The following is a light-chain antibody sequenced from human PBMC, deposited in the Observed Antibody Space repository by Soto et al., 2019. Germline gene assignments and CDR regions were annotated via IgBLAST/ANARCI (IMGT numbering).Light chain of an antibody. V-gene: IGLV2-18*02. Sequence: QSVLTQPPSVSGSPGQSVTISCTGTSSDVGSYNRVSWYQQPPGTAPKLMIYEVSNRPSGVPDRFSGSKSGNTASLTISGLQAEDEADYYCSSYTSSSTYVVFGGWTKLTVL. J-gene: IGLJ2*01. CDR2: EVS. CDR1: SSDVGSYNR. CDR3: SSYTSSSTYVV.